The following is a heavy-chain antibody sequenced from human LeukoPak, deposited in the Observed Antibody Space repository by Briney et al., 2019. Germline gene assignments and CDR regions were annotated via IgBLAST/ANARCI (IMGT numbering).Heavy chain of an antibody. CDR3: TKEYCSGGSCFYYYMDV. V-gene: IGHV3-23*01. CDR1: GFTFSSYA. D-gene: IGHD2-15*01. J-gene: IGHJ6*03. Sequence: GGSLRLSCAASGFTFSSYAMSWVRQAPGKGLEWVSAISGSGGSTYYADSVKGRFTISRDNSKNTLYLQMNSLRAEDTAIYYCTKEYCSGGSCFYYYMDVWGKGTTVTVSS. CDR2: ISGSGGST.